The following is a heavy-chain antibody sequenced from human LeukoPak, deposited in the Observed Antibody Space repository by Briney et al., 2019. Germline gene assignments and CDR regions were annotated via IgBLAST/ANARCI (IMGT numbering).Heavy chain of an antibody. CDR1: GVSFSGYY. CDR3: AREPKYQLLEGSYWFDP. CDR2: INHSGST. Sequence: SETLSLTCAVYGVSFSGYYWSWIRQPPGKGLEWIGEINHSGSTNYNPSLKSRVTISVDTSKNQFSLKLSSVTAADTAVYYCAREPKYQLLEGSYWFDPWGQGTLVTVSS. J-gene: IGHJ5*02. D-gene: IGHD2-2*01. V-gene: IGHV4-34*01.